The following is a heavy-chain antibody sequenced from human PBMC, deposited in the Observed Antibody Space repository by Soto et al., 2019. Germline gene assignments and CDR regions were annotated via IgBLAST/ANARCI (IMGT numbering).Heavy chain of an antibody. CDR1: GFTFRSYA. J-gene: IGHJ4*02. CDR2: ISGSGDST. Sequence: GGSLRLSCAASGFTFRSYAMNWVRQAPGKGPEWVSGISGSGDSTYHANSVKGRLTIARDNSKNTVYLQVKSLRVDETAVYSCAKGCGPSHSPFESWGQATLVTVSS. V-gene: IGHV3-23*01. D-gene: IGHD2-21*01. CDR3: AKGCGPSHSPFES.